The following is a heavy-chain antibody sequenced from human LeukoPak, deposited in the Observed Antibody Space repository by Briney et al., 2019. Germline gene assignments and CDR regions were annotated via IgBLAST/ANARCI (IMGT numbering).Heavy chain of an antibody. J-gene: IGHJ4*02. CDR3: AKDRGWYWGKDFDY. CDR1: GFTSSSYA. V-gene: IGHV3-23*01. CDR2: ISGSGGST. D-gene: IGHD6-19*01. Sequence: GGSLRLSCAASGFTSSSYAMSWVRQTPGKGLEWVSSISGSGGSTYYADSVKGRFTISRDNSKNTLYLQVNSLRAEDTAVYYCAKDRGWYWGKDFDYWGQGTLVTVSS.